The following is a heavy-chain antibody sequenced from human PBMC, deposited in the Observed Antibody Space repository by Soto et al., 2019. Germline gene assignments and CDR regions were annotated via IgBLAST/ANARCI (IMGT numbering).Heavy chain of an antibody. J-gene: IGHJ4*02. CDR1: GFTFSSYW. D-gene: IGHD5-18*01. Sequence: PGGSLRLSCAASGFTFSSYWMHWVRQAPGKGLVWVSRINPDGSATNYADSVKGRFTISRDNAKNTLYLQMKGLRAEDTAVFYCGRGGSDSPMAPGYWGQGTLVTVSS. V-gene: IGHV3-74*01. CDR3: GRGGSDSPMAPGY. CDR2: INPDGSAT.